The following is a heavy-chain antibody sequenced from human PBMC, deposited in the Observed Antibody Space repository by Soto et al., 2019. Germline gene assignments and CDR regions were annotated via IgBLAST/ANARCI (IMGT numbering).Heavy chain of an antibody. CDR2: LYYSGST. CDR1: GGSISITGSY. CDR3: ARRELTIFSL. D-gene: IGHD3-9*01. V-gene: IGHV4-39*02. J-gene: IGHJ4*02. Sequence: PSQTRSLTCTVSGGSISITGSYWSWIRQHPGKGLEWIVSLYYSGSTYDNPSLKNRVPISVDTSKNHFSLKLSSVTAADTAVYYCARRELTIFSLWGQGTLVTVPS.